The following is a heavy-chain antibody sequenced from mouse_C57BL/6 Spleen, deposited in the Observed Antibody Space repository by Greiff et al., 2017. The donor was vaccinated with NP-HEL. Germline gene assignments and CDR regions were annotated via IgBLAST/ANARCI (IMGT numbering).Heavy chain of an antibody. CDR3: AREEDYYGSSPPWFAY. J-gene: IGHJ3*01. CDR1: GYTFTSYG. V-gene: IGHV1-81*01. CDR2: IYPRSGNT. D-gene: IGHD1-1*01. Sequence: VQLQQSGAELARPGASVKLSCKASGYTFTSYGISWVKQRTGQGLEWIGEIYPRSGNTYYNEKFKGKATLTADKSSSTAYMELRSLTSEDSAVYFCAREEDYYGSSPPWFAYWGQGTLVTVSA.